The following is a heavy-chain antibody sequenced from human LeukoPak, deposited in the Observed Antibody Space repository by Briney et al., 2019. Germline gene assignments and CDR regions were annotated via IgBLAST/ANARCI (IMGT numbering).Heavy chain of an antibody. CDR2: INSDGSTT. J-gene: IGHJ4*02. Sequence: GGSLRLSCAASGFTFSNYWMHWVRQAPGKGLVWVSRINSDGSTTNYADSVKGRFTISRDNAKNSLFLQMNSLRAEDTAVYYCARDTFTVVAGTLDYWGQGTLVTVSS. CDR1: GFTFSNYW. CDR3: ARDTFTVVAGTLDY. D-gene: IGHD6-19*01. V-gene: IGHV3-74*01.